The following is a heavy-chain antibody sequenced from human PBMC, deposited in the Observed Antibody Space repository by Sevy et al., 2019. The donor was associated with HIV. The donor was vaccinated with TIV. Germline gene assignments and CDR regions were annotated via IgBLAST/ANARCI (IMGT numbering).Heavy chain of an antibody. Sequence: GGSLRLSCAASGFTFSSYWMHWVRQAPGKGLVWVSRINSDGSSTSYADSVKGRFTISRDNAKNTLYLQMNSLRAEDTAVYYCTSVRPGKGYFYYWGQGTLVTVSS. D-gene: IGHD3-16*02. V-gene: IGHV3-74*01. J-gene: IGHJ4*02. CDR3: TSVRPGKGYFYY. CDR2: INSDGSST. CDR1: GFTFSSYW.